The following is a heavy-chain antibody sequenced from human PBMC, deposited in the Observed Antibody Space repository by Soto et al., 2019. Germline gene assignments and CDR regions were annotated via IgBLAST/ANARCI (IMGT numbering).Heavy chain of an antibody. CDR2: IYYSGST. D-gene: IGHD6-13*01. CDR1: GGSVSSGSYY. V-gene: IGHV4-61*01. Sequence: SETLSLTCTVSGGSVSSGSYYWSWIRQPPGKGLEWIGNIYYSGSTNYNPSLKSRVTISVDTSKNQFSLKLSSVTAADTAVYYCARNRWFDYWGQGTLVTVSS. J-gene: IGHJ4*02. CDR3: ARNRWFDY.